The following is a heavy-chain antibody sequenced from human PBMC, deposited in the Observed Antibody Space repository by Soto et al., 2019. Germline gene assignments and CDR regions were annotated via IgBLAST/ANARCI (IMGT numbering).Heavy chain of an antibody. CDR2: ISAYNGNT. CDR1: GYTFTSYR. Sequence: ASVKVSCKASGYTFTSYRISWVRQAPGQGLEWMGWISAYNGNTNYAQKLQGRVTMTTDTSTSTAYMELRSLRSDDTAVYYCAREGIGEHGANYYYYMDIWGKGTTVTV. J-gene: IGHJ6*03. V-gene: IGHV1-18*01. CDR3: AREGIGEHGANYYYYMDI. D-gene: IGHD3-3*01.